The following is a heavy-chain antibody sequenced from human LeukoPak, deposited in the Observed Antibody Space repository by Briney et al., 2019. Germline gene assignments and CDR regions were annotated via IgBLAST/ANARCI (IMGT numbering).Heavy chain of an antibody. CDR3: AREGYSYEGWAFDI. V-gene: IGHV3-20*04. Sequence: PGGSLRLSCAASGFTFDDYGMSWVRQAPGKGLEWVSGINWNGGSTGYADSVKGRFTISRDNAKNSLYLQMNSLRAEDTALYYCAREGYSYEGWAFDIWGQGTMVTVSS. CDR2: INWNGGST. D-gene: IGHD5-18*01. J-gene: IGHJ3*02. CDR1: GFTFDDYG.